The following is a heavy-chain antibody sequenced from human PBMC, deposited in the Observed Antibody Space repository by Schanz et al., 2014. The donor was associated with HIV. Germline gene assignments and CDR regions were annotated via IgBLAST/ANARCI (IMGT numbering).Heavy chain of an antibody. V-gene: IGHV3-33*01. J-gene: IGHJ6*02. CDR3: ARDPAYYYASGSFPYYYYGMDV. Sequence: QVQLVESGGGVVQPGRSLRLSCTASGFTFSSSGMHWVRQAPGKGLEWVAAMWYDESHKGYADSVQGRFTITRDNSKNTLYLQMNSLRAEDTAVYYCARDPAYYYASGSFPYYYYGMDVWGQGTTVTVSS. D-gene: IGHD3-10*01. CDR1: GFTFSSSG. CDR2: MWYDESHK.